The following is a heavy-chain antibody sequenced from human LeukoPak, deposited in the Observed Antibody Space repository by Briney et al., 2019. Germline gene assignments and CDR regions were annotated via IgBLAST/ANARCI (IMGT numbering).Heavy chain of an antibody. D-gene: IGHD4-11*01. Sequence: PSETLSLTCTVSGGSISSYYWSWIRQPPGKGLEWIGYIYYSGSTNHNPSLRGGVTMSVDTSKNQFSLRLSSVTAADTAVYHCARDLTTDLGWFDPWGQGTLVTVSS. CDR1: GGSISSYY. V-gene: IGHV4-59*12. CDR3: ARDLTTDLGWFDP. J-gene: IGHJ5*02. CDR2: IYYSGST.